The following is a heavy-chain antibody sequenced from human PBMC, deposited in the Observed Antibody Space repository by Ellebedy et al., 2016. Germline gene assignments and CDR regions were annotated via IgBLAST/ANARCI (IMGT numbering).Heavy chain of an antibody. V-gene: IGHV6-1*01. D-gene: IGHD6-19*01. CDR2: TFYRSKWYN. CDR1: GDSVSSNSAA. CDR3: ARAIAGWFYFDS. Sequence: SETLSLTXAISGDSVSSNSAAWNWIRQSPSRGLEWLGRTFYRSKWYNDYAVSVKGRLTINPDTSKNQFSLQLSSVTPEDTAVYYCARAIAGWFYFDSWGQGALVTVSS. J-gene: IGHJ4*02.